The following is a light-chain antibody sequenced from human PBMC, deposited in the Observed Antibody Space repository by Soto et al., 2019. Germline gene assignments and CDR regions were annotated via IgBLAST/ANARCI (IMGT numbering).Light chain of an antibody. V-gene: IGKV3-20*01. J-gene: IGKJ1*01. CDR1: QSVSSS. CDR3: HQSDSSPST. Sequence: EIVLTQSPATLSVSPGERATLSCRASQSVSSSLAWYQQKPGQAPRLLIYGASRRATGIPGRISGSGSGTDFTLTISSLEPEDFAGYYCHQSDSSPSTFGQGTKVDIK. CDR2: GAS.